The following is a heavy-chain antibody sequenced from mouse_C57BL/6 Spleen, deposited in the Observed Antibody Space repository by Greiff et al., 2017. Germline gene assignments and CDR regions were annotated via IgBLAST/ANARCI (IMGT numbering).Heavy chain of an antibody. J-gene: IGHJ3*01. CDR3: ASVYYGNSWFAY. CDR1: GYTFTSYW. Sequence: VQLQQPGAELVRPGSSVKLSCKASGYTFTSYWMHWVKQRPIQGLEWIGNIDPSDSETHYNQKFKDKATLTVDKSSSTAYMQLSSLTSEDSAVYYCASVYYGNSWFAYWGQGTLVTVSA. V-gene: IGHV1-52*01. CDR2: IDPSDSET. D-gene: IGHD2-1*01.